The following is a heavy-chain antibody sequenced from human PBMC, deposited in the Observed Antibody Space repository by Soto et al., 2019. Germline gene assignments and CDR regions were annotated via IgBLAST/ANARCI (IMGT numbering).Heavy chain of an antibody. V-gene: IGHV4-39*07. Sequence: PSETLSLTCTVSGGSISSSSYYWGWIRQPPGKGLEWIGSIYYSGSTYYNPSLKSRVTISVDTSKNQFSLKLSSVTAADTAVYYCARGRKEAAAGLYYYYGMDVWGQGTTVTVSS. CDR1: GGSISSSSYY. CDR2: IYYSGST. J-gene: IGHJ6*02. D-gene: IGHD6-13*01. CDR3: ARGRKEAAAGLYYYYGMDV.